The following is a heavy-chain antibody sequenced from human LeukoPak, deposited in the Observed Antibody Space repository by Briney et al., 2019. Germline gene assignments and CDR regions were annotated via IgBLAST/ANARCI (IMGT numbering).Heavy chain of an antibody. J-gene: IGHJ4*02. D-gene: IGHD5-24*01. V-gene: IGHV3-23*01. Sequence: AGSLSLSCAASGVTFSTYAVNWVRQPPGKGLEWVSSISISGGTTYYPDSVKGRSIISRDNSKNTLYLRMNSLRAEDTAICYCAKDRNAWPTNFDSWGQGTLVTVSA. CDR1: GVTFSTYA. CDR3: AKDRNAWPTNFDS. CDR2: ISISGGTT.